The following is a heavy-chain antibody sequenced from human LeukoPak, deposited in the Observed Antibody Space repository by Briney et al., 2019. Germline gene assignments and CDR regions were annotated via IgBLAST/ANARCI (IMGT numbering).Heavy chain of an antibody. CDR2: IKQDGSER. J-gene: IGHJ4*02. Sequence: GGSLRLSCAASGFTFTNYWMSWVRQAPGKGLEWVANIKQDGSERNYVDSVKGRFTISRDNAKNSLYLQMNSLRAEDTAVYYCARGEYYYYGGYWGQGTLVTVSS. CDR3: ARGEYYYYGGY. CDR1: GFTFTNYW. D-gene: IGHD3-10*01. V-gene: IGHV3-7*05.